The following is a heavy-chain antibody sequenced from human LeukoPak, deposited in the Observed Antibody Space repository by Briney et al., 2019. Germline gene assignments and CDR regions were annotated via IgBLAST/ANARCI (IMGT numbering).Heavy chain of an antibody. Sequence: SETLSLTCTVSGGSISSYYWSWIRQPPGKGLEWIGYIYYSGSTNYNPSLKSRVTISVDTSKNQFSLKLSSVTAADTAVYYCARSYYYGSGKGGFDPWGQGTLVTVSS. CDR3: ARSYYYGSGKGGFDP. V-gene: IGHV4-59*12. J-gene: IGHJ5*02. D-gene: IGHD3-10*01. CDR2: IYYSGST. CDR1: GGSISSYY.